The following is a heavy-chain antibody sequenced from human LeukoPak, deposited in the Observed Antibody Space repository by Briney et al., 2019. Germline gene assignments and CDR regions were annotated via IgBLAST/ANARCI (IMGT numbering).Heavy chain of an antibody. CDR3: ARDRSGTAMPSYCFDY. CDR2: INWNGGST. CDR1: GFTVSSYA. J-gene: IGHJ4*02. V-gene: IGHV3-20*04. Sequence: GGSLRLSCAASGFTVSSYAMSWVRQAPGKGLEWVSGINWNGGSTGYADSVKGRFTISRDNAKNSLYLQMNSLRAEDTALYYCARDRSGTAMPSYCFDYWGQGTLVTVSS. D-gene: IGHD5-18*01.